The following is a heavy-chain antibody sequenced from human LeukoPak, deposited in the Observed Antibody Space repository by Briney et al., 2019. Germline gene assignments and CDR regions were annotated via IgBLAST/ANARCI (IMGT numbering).Heavy chain of an antibody. CDR3: AKDLGYGDYVVYDY. CDR1: GFTFSSYA. Sequence: GGSLRLSCAASGFTFSSYAMSWVRQAPGKGLEWVSAISGSGGSTYYADSVKGRLTISRDNSKDTLYLQMNSLRAEDTAVYYCAKDLGYGDYVVYDYWGQGTLVTVSS. D-gene: IGHD4-17*01. V-gene: IGHV3-23*01. CDR2: ISGSGGST. J-gene: IGHJ4*02.